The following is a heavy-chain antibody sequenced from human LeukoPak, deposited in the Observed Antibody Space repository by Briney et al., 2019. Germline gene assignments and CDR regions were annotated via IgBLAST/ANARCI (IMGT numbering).Heavy chain of an antibody. V-gene: IGHV4-34*01. CDR1: GGSFSGYY. J-gene: IGHJ3*02. D-gene: IGHD3-10*01. CDR3: ARHGPPLLWFGELLPRDAFDI. Sequence: SETLSLTCAVYGGSFSGYYWSWIRQPPGKGLEWIGEINHSGSTNYNPSLKSRVTISVDTSKNQFSLKLSSVAAADTAVYYCARHGPPLLWFGELLPRDAFDIWGQGTMVTVSS. CDR2: INHSGST.